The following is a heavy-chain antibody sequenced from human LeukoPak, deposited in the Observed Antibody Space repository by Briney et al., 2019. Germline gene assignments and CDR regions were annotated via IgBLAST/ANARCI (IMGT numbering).Heavy chain of an antibody. CDR2: TYYRSTW. J-gene: IGHJ4*02. D-gene: IGHD5-12*01. V-gene: IGHV6-1*01. Sequence: SQTLSLTCAISGDSVSSNSVAWNWVRRSPSRVLEWLGRTYYRSTWYYAVPVKSRINVSPDTSKNQFSLHLNSVTPEDSAVYYCARGATAYFDYWRQGTLVTVSP. CDR3: ARGATAYFDY. CDR1: GDSVSSNSVA.